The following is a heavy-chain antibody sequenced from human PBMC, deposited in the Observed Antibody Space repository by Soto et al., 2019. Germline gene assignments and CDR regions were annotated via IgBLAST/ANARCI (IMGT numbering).Heavy chain of an antibody. CDR3: ARVLTSIAARDSSSWYRFDP. J-gene: IGHJ5*02. D-gene: IGHD6-13*01. Sequence: GASVKVSCKASGGTFSSYAISWVRQAPGQGLEWMGGIIPIFGTANYAQKFQGRVTITADKSTSTAYMELSSLRSEDTAVYYCARVLTSIAARDSSSWYRFDPWGQGTLVTVSS. CDR2: IIPIFGTA. CDR1: GGTFSSYA. V-gene: IGHV1-69*06.